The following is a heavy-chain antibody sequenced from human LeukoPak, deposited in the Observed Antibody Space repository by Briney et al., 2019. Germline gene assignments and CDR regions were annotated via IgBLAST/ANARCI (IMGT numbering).Heavy chain of an antibody. CDR2: INPSGGST. Sequence: GASVKVSCKASGYTFTSYYMHWVRQAPGQGLEWMGIINPSGGSTSYAQKFQGRVTMTRDTSTSTVYMELSSLRSEDTAVYYCATQTQVVVPAAMWNGMDVWGQGTTVIVSS. CDR1: GYTFTSYY. CDR3: ATQTQVVVPAAMWNGMDV. V-gene: IGHV1-46*01. D-gene: IGHD2-2*01. J-gene: IGHJ6*02.